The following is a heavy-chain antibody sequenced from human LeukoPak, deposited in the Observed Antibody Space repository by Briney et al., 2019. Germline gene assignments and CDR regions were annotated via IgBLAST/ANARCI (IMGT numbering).Heavy chain of an antibody. J-gene: IGHJ4*02. CDR2: ISSSSSYI. CDR3: ASGGSYCSSTSCYAEYYFDY. CDR1: GFTFSSYS. V-gene: IGHV3-21*01. Sequence: GGSLRLSCAASGFTFSSYSMNWVRQAPGKGLEWVSSISSSSSYIYYADSVKGRFTISRDNAKNSLYLQMNSLRAEDTAAYYCASGGSYCSSTSCYAEYYFDYWGQGTLVTVSS. D-gene: IGHD2-2*01.